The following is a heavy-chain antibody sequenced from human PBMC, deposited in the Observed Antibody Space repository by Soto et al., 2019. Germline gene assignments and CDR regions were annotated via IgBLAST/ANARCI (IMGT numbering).Heavy chain of an antibody. CDR1: GGTFSGYS. J-gene: IGHJ4*02. V-gene: IGHV4-34*01. CDR3: ARDKITGRFDY. CDR2: INHTGST. Sequence: QVQLQQWGAGLLKPSETLSLTCAVYGGTFSGYSWTWIRQPPGTGLEWIGEINHTGSTNYNPSLKSRFTISVDTSKNQFSLELASVTAADTAVYYWARDKITGRFDYWCQGTLVTVSS. D-gene: IGHD2-8*02.